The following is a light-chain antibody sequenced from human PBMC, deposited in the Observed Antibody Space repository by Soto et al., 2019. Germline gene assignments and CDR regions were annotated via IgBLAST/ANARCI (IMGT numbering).Light chain of an antibody. V-gene: IGLV1-40*01. Sequence: QSVLTQPPSVSGAPGQRVSISCTGSSSNIGAGYNVHWYQQLPGTAPKLLIYDNNNRPSGVTDRFSGSKSGTSASLAITGIQAEDEADHHRQSYDTSLSDFYVCGNELKLTVL. CDR3: QSYDTSLSDFYV. CDR2: DNN. J-gene: IGLJ1*01. CDR1: SSNIGAGYN.